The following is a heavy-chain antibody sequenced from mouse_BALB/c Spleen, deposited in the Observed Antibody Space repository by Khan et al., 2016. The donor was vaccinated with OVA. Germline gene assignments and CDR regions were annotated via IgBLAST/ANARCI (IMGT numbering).Heavy chain of an antibody. CDR1: GYTFTDYS. CDR2: INTETGEP. CDR3: ARGGGAYAMYY. J-gene: IGHJ4*01. Sequence: QIQLVQSGPELKKPGETVKISCKASGYTFTDYSMHWVKQAPGKGLKWMGWINTETGEPTYADDFKGRFAFSLQSSACTAYLPFNNLKNEETATYFWARGGGAYAMYYWGQGASVTVSS. V-gene: IGHV9-2-1*01.